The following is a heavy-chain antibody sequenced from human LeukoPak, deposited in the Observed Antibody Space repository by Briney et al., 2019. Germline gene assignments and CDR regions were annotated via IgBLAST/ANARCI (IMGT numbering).Heavy chain of an antibody. V-gene: IGHV1-18*01. CDR3: ARDMLRFFSGSAYYYMDV. CDR1: GYTFTSYG. D-gene: IGHD3-3*01. Sequence: ASVKVSCKASGYTFTSYGISWVRQAPGQGLEWMGWISGYNGDTEISRRIQGRVIMTTDTSTSTAYMELRSLRSDDTAVYYCARDMLRFFSGSAYYYMDVWGKGTTVTISS. CDR2: ISGYNGDT. J-gene: IGHJ6*03.